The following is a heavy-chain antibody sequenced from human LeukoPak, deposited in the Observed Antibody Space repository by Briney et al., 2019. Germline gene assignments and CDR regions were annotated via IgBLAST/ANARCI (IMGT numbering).Heavy chain of an antibody. Sequence: GGSLRLSCAASGFTFSSYSMSWVRQAPGKGLEWVSTFRGSGGWTYYADSVEGRFTISRDNSRNTLYMQLNSLRAEDTAIYYCAKSTNSCSGGSCYSGFDSWGQGAQVTASS. V-gene: IGHV3-23*01. CDR1: GFTFSSYS. D-gene: IGHD2-15*01. CDR2: FRGSGGWT. J-gene: IGHJ4*02. CDR3: AKSTNSCSGGSCYSGFDS.